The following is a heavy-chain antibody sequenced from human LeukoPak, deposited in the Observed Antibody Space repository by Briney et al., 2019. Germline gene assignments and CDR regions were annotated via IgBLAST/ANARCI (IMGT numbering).Heavy chain of an antibody. Sequence: GESLKISCEGSGYSFTSYWIGWVRQMPGKGLEWMGIIYPGDSDTRYSPSFQGQITISADKSISTAYLQWSSLKASDTAMYYCASSVVTATPYYFDYWGQGTLVTVSS. J-gene: IGHJ4*02. CDR1: GYSFTSYW. D-gene: IGHD2-21*02. V-gene: IGHV5-51*01. CDR3: ASSVVTATPYYFDY. CDR2: IYPGDSDT.